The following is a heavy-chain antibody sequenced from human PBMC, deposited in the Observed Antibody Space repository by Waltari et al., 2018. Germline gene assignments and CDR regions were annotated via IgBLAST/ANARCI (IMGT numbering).Heavy chain of an antibody. CDR2: INLSSGGK. D-gene: IGHD1-26*01. J-gene: IGHJ4*02. Sequence: QVQLVQSGAEVNKPGASVQVACQASGYTFTGYYMHSVRQAPGQGLEWLGRINLSSGGKNIAQKYQGRVTITRKTPFSTAYMELGRLRSDDTAVYYCARGGGSYYGYWGQGTLVTVSS. CDR1: GYTFTGYY. CDR3: ARGGGSYYGY. V-gene: IGHV1-2*06.